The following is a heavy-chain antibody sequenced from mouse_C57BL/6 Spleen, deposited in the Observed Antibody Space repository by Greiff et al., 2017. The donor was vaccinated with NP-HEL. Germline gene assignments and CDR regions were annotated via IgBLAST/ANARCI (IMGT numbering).Heavy chain of an antibody. J-gene: IGHJ1*03. V-gene: IGHV3-6*01. CDR1: GYSITSGYY. CDR3: ARLYYGPWYFDV. Sequence: ESGPGLVKPSQSLSLTCSVTGYSITSGYYWNWIRQFPGNKLEWMGYISYDGSNNYNPSLKNRISITRDTSKNQFFLKLNSVTTEDTATYYCARLYYGPWYFDVWGTGTTVTVSS. CDR2: ISYDGSN. D-gene: IGHD1-2*01.